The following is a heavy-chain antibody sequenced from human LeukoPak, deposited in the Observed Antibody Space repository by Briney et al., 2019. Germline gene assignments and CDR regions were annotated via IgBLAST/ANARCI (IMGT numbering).Heavy chain of an antibody. J-gene: IGHJ6*02. Sequence: GGSLRLSCAASGFTFSSYWMHWVRQAPGKGLVWVSRINSDGSSTSYADSVKGRFTIFRDNAKNTLYLQMNSLRAEDTAVYYCARGRIQLWKFYYYYGMDVWGQGTTVTVSS. CDR2: INSDGSST. D-gene: IGHD5-18*01. CDR1: GFTFSSYW. V-gene: IGHV3-74*01. CDR3: ARGRIQLWKFYYYYGMDV.